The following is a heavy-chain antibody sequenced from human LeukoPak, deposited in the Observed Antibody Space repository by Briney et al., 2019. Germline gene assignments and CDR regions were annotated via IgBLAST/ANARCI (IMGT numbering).Heavy chain of an antibody. CDR1: GDSVSGSPTV. D-gene: IGHD3-10*01. CDR3: ARGAVRGGTNFDY. V-gene: IGHV6-1*03. CDR2: AHYRSKLYI. J-gene: IGHJ4*02. Sequence: SQTHSLTCAISGDSVSGSPTVCNWNRQSPSRVLEWHGTAHYRSKLYIDYAVYVKGSITITPDTSKNQFSLQLNSVTPEDTAVYYCARGAVRGGTNFDYWGQGTLVTVSS.